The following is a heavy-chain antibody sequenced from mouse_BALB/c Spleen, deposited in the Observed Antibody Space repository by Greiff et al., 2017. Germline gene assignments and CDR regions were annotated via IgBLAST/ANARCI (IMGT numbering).Heavy chain of an antibody. D-gene: IGHD1-1*01. Sequence: EVKVVESGGGLVQPGGSRKLSCAASGFTFSSFGMHWVRQAPEKGLEWVAYISSGSSTIYYADTVKGRFTISRDNPKNTLFLQMTSLRSEDTAMYYCARSELRYYFDYWGQGTTLTVSS. V-gene: IGHV5-17*02. J-gene: IGHJ2*01. CDR1: GFTFSSFG. CDR3: ARSELRYYFDY. CDR2: ISSGSSTI.